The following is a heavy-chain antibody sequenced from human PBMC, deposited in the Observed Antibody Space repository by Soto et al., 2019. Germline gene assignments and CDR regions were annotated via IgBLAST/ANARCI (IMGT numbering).Heavy chain of an antibody. CDR1: GFTFTDYA. D-gene: IGHD3-3*01. J-gene: IGHJ4*02. CDR2: ISYDGSNK. V-gene: IGHV3-30-3*01. Sequence: QVQLVESGGGVVQPGRSLRLSCAASGFTFTDYAMHWVRQAPGKGLEWVAFISYDGSNKYFADSVKGRFTISRDNSKNPLYLHMNSLRAEDTAVYCCAIEPPPPITGLLDYWGQGTLVTVSS. CDR3: AIEPPPPITGLLDY.